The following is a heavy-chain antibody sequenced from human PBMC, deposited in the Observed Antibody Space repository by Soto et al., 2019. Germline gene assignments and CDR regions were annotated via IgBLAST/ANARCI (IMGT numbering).Heavy chain of an antibody. CDR2: IYYSGST. V-gene: IGHV4-30-4*01. CDR3: ARDERRGYSYGNVDY. J-gene: IGHJ4*02. CDR1: GGSISSGDYY. Sequence: PSETLSLTCTVSGGSISSGDYYWSWIRQPPGKGLEWIGYIYYSGSTYYNPSLKSRVTISVDTSKNQFSLKLSSVTAADTAVYYCARDERRGYSYGNVDYWGQGTLVTVSS. D-gene: IGHD5-18*01.